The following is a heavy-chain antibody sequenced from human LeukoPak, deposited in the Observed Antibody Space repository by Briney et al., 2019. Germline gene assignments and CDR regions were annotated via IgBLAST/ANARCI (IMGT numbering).Heavy chain of an antibody. CDR2: IIHSRST. Sequence: PSETLSLTCAVYGGSFSVYYWSWIRQPPGKGLEWIGEIIHSRSTNYNPSLKSRVTISVDTFKNQFSLKLSSVTAADTAVYYCARGPFIVGATLDYWGQGTLVTVSS. CDR1: GGSFSVYY. V-gene: IGHV4-34*01. J-gene: IGHJ4*02. CDR3: ARGPFIVGATLDY. D-gene: IGHD1-26*01.